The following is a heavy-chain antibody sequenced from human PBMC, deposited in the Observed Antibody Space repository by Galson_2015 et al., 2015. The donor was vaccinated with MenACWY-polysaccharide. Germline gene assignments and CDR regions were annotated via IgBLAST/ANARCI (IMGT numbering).Heavy chain of an antibody. CDR3: AGLVAGSPFGWFDP. V-gene: IGHV4-59*01. J-gene: IGHJ5*02. D-gene: IGHD6-19*01. Sequence: LSLTCTVSGVSITHYLWPWVRQSPGKELEWNGFMSHSGRSNFNPSLKSRVTISVDRSKNQFSLRLTSVTAADTAVYYCAGLVAGSPFGWFDPWGQGALVTVSS. CDR1: GVSITHYL. CDR2: MSHSGRS.